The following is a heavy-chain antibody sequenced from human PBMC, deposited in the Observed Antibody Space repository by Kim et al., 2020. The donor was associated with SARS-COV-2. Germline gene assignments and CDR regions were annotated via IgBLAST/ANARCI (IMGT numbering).Heavy chain of an antibody. J-gene: IGHJ6*02. D-gene: IGHD6-19*01. CDR3: VRPSAHYYYGMDV. CDR1: GGSISSSSYY. V-gene: IGHV4-39*01. CDR2: IYYSGST. Sequence: SETLSLTCTVSGGSISSSSYYWGWIRQPPGKGLEWIGSIYYSGSTYYNPSLKSRVTISVDTSKNQFSLKLSSVTAADTAVYYCVRPSAHYYYGMDVWGQGTTVTVSS.